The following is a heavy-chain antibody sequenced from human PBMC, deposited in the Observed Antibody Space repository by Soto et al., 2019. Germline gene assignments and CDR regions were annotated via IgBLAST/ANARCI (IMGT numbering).Heavy chain of an antibody. Sequence: QVQLVESGGGVVQPGRSLRLSCAASGFIFSNYDMYWVRQAPGKGLEWVAFTSHDGTTKYYADSVKGRFTISRDNSKNTLYLQMNSLRPEDTAVYYCAREVLWSRYFDYWGQGTLVTVSS. V-gene: IGHV3-30-3*01. D-gene: IGHD3-10*01. CDR1: GFIFSNYD. J-gene: IGHJ4*02. CDR2: TSHDGTTK. CDR3: AREVLWSRYFDY.